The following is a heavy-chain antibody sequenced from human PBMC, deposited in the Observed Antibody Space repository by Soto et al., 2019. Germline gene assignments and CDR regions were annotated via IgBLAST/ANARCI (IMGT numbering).Heavy chain of an antibody. CDR3: ARGQRITIFGVVKNGMDV. D-gene: IGHD3-3*01. Sequence: SETLSLTCAVYGGSFSGYYWSWIRQPPGKGLERIGEINHSGSTNYSPSLKSRVTISVDTSKNQFSLKLSSVTAADTAVYYCARGQRITIFGVVKNGMDVWGQGTTVTVSS. CDR1: GGSFSGYY. V-gene: IGHV4-34*01. CDR2: INHSGST. J-gene: IGHJ6*02.